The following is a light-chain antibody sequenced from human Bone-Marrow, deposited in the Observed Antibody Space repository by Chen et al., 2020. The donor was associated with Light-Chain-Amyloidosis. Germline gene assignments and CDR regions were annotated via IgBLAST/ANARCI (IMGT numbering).Light chain of an antibody. J-gene: IGLJ2*01. V-gene: IGLV3-25*03. CDR3: QSADSSGTYEVI. CDR1: DLPTKY. CDR2: RDT. Sequence: SSELTQPPSVSVSPGQTARITCSGDDLPTKYAYWYQQKPGQAPVLVIHRDTERPSGISERGSGSSSGTTATLTISGVHAEDEADYHCQSADSSGTYEVIFGGGTKLTVL.